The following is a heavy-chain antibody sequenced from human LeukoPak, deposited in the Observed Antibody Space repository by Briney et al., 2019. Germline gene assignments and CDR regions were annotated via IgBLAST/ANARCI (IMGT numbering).Heavy chain of an antibody. CDR3: AKDRCSGGSCYSYPLEDY. CDR2: ISGSGGST. CDR1: GFTFSSYA. V-gene: IGHV3-23*01. D-gene: IGHD2-15*01. J-gene: IGHJ4*02. Sequence: GGSLRLSCAASGFTFSSYAMSWVRQAPGKGLEWVSAISGSGGSTYYADSVKGRFTISRDNSKNTLYLQMNSLRAEDTAVYYCAKDRCSGGSCYSYPLEDYWGQGTLVTVSS.